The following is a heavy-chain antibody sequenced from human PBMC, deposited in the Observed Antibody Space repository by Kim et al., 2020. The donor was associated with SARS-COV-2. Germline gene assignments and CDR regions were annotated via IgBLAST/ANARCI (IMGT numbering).Heavy chain of an antibody. CDR2: TTPLFGSA. D-gene: IGHD5-12*01. J-gene: IGHJ6*02. V-gene: IGHV1-69*13. Sequence: SVKVSCKASGGTFSSYAFTWVRQAPGQGLEWVGGTTPLFGSANYAQKFRGRVKITADESTSTAYMELSSLRSGDTAIYYCATIRDGYNAYYYYGMDVWPRDHGHRLL. CDR1: GGTFSSYA. CDR3: ATIRDGYNAYYYYGMDV.